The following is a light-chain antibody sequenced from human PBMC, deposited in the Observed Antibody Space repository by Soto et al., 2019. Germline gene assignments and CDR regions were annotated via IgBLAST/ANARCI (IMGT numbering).Light chain of an antibody. V-gene: IGLV2-14*03. J-gene: IGLJ1*01. CDR2: DVN. Sequence: QSALTQPASVCGSPGQSITISCTGTSSDIGAYNYVSWYRQHPVKAPQLLIYDVNNRPSGVSHRFSGSKSGNTASLTISGLQSEDEADYSCTSYTGSNTLEVFGPGTKVTVL. CDR3: TSYTGSNTLEV. CDR1: SSDIGAYNY.